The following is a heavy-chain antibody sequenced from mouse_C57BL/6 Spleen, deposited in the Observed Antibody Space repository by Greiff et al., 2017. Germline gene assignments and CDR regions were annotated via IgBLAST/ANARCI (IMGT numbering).Heavy chain of an antibody. D-gene: IGHD1-1*01. V-gene: IGHV2-5*01. CDR2: IWRGGST. J-gene: IGHJ2*01. Sequence: VKLQQSGPGLVQPSQSLSITCTVSGFSLTSYGVHWVRQSPGKGLEWLGVIWRGGSTDYNAAFMSRLSITKDNSKSQVFFKLNSLQADDTAIYYCAKDNYCGSSSLDYWGQGTTLTVSS. CDR1: GFSLTSYG. CDR3: AKDNYCGSSSLDY.